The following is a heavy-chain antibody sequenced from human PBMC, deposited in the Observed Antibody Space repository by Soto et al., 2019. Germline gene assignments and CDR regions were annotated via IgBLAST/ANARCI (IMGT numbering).Heavy chain of an antibody. CDR3: AREASAVVYCDY. Sequence: ASVKVSCKASGYTFTAYSMHWVRQAPGQGLEWMGWINPNSGDTIYAQKFQGRVTLTTDTSTSTAYMELSRLKSDDTAVYYCAREASAVVYCDYSGQGTLVTVSS. CDR1: GYTFTAYS. D-gene: IGHD6-19*01. J-gene: IGHJ4*02. V-gene: IGHV1-2*02. CDR2: INPNSGDT.